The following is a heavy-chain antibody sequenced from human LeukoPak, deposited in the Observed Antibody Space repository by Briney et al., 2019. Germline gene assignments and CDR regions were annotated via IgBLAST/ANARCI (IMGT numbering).Heavy chain of an antibody. J-gene: IGHJ4*02. CDR1: GFTFSGYE. D-gene: IGHD3-10*01. V-gene: IGHV3-48*03. Sequence: GGSLRLSCAASGFTFSGYEMNWVRQAPGKGLEWVSYISSSGSTIYYADSVKGRFTISRDNAKNSLYLQMNSLRAEDTAVYYCARDQDYYGSGSYSYWGEGTLVTVSS. CDR3: ARDQDYYGSGSYSY. CDR2: ISSSGSTI.